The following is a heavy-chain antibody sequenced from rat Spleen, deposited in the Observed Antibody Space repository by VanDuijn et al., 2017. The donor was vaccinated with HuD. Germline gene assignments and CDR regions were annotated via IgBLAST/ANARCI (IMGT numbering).Heavy chain of an antibody. D-gene: IGHD2-1*01. V-gene: IGHV5-58*01. Sequence: EVQLVETGGGLVQPGRSLKLSCVASGFTFSSYWMYWIRQAPGKGLEWVATTSYDGRSTYYRDSVKGRFTISRDNAKRTLYLQMDSLRSEDTATYYCARPRYLRSYWYFDFWGPGTMVTVSS. CDR2: TSYDGRST. CDR1: GFTFSSYW. J-gene: IGHJ1*01. CDR3: ARPRYLRSYWYFDF.